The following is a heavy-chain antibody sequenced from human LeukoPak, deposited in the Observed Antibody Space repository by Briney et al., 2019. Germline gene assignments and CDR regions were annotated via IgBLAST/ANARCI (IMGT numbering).Heavy chain of an antibody. J-gene: IGHJ4*02. D-gene: IGHD6-6*01. CDR3: AREAEYSSSSDY. V-gene: IGHV3-30-3*01. CDR2: ISYDGRDK. CDR1: GFIFSTYA. Sequence: GGSLRLSCVASGFIFSTYAMHWVRQAPGKGLEWVAVISYDGRDKYYADSVKGRFTISRDNSKNTLYLQMNSLRAEDTAVYYCAREAEYSSSSDYWGQGTLVTVSS.